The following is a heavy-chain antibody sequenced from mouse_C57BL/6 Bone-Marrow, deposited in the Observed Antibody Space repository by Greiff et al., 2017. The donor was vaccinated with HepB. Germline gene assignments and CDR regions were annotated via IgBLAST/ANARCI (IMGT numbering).Heavy chain of an antibody. CDR1: GYTFTSYW. J-gene: IGHJ4*01. Sequence: VQLQQPGAELVKPGASVKLSCKASGYTFTSYWMQWVKQRPGQGLEWIGEIDPSDSYTNYNQKFKGKATLTVDTSSSTAYMQLSSLTSEDSAVYYCARDSSDLYAMDYWGQGTSVTVSS. D-gene: IGHD3-2*02. CDR3: ARDSSDLYAMDY. CDR2: IDPSDSYT. V-gene: IGHV1-50*01.